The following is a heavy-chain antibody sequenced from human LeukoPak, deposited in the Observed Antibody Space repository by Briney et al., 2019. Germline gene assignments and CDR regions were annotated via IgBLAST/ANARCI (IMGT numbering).Heavy chain of an antibody. CDR2: ISWNSGSI. V-gene: IGHV3-9*01. Sequence: GGSLRLSCAASGFTFDDYAMHWVRQAPGKGLEWVSGISWNSGSIGYADSVKGRFTISRDNAKNSLYLQMNSLRAEDTALYYCAKGWVVRGVIIVYYFDYWGQGTLVTVSS. J-gene: IGHJ4*02. CDR3: AKGWVVRGVIIVYYFDY. CDR1: GFTFDDYA. D-gene: IGHD3-10*01.